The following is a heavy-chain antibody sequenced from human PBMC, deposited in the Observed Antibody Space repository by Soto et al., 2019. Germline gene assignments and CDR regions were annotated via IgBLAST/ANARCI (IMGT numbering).Heavy chain of an antibody. D-gene: IGHD4-4*01. CDR2: ISGSGGST. Sequence: LRLSCAASGFTFSSYAMSWVRQAPGKGLEWVSAISGSGGSTYYADSVKGRFTISRDNSKNTPYLQMNSLRAEDTAVYYCAKEYNLGTVTTFDYWGQGTLVTVSS. CDR3: AKEYNLGTVTTFDY. V-gene: IGHV3-23*01. J-gene: IGHJ4*02. CDR1: GFTFSSYA.